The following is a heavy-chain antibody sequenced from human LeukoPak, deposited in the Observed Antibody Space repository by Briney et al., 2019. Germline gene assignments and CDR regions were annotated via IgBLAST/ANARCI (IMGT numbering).Heavy chain of an antibody. CDR2: ISGSGGST. J-gene: IGHJ4*02. Sequence: GGSLRLSCAASGFTFSSYAMSWVRQAPGKGLEWVSAISGSGGSTYYADSVKGRFTISRDNAKNSLYLQMNSLRAEDTAVYYCARGGYIGYVIYWGQGTLVAVSS. CDR3: ARGGYIGYVIY. V-gene: IGHV3-23*01. CDR1: GFTFSSYA. D-gene: IGHD5-12*01.